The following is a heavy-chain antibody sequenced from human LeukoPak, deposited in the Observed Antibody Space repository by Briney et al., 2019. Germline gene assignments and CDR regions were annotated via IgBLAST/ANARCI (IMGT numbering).Heavy chain of an antibody. CDR2: IRYDGSNK. CDR3: ALLIRSNPPFDY. D-gene: IGHD2/OR15-2a*01. J-gene: IGHJ4*02. V-gene: IGHV3-30*02. CDR1: GFTFSKLG. Sequence: PGGSLRLSCAASGFTFSKLGMHWVRQTPGKGLEWVTFIRYDGSNKYYADSVKGRFTISRDNTKNTVYLQMNSLRPEDTAVYYCALLIRSNPPFDYWGQGTLVTVSS.